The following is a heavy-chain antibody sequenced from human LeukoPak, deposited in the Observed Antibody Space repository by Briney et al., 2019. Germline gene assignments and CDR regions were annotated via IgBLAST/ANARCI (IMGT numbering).Heavy chain of an antibody. CDR2: ISYSGST. Sequence: PSETLSLTCTVSGGSISSYYWSWIRQPPGKGLEWIGYISYSGSTNCNPSLKSRVTISVDTSKHQFSLKLSSVTAADTAVYYCAIFPTTVYSSGWYLKMIASALGYMHVWGQGTTVTVSS. J-gene: IGHJ6*02. CDR3: AIFPTTVYSSGWYLKMIASALGYMHV. D-gene: IGHD6-19*01. CDR1: GGSISSYY. V-gene: IGHV4-59*01.